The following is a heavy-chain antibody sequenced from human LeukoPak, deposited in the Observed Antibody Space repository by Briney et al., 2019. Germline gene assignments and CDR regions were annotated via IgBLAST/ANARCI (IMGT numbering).Heavy chain of an antibody. J-gene: IGHJ4*02. V-gene: IGHV4-30-4*08. Sequence: KASETLSLTCTVSGGSISSGDYYWSWIRQPPGKGLERIGYIYYSGSTYYNPSLKSRVTISVDTSKNQFSLKLSSVTAADTAVYYCARASGSYDAVDYWGQGTLVTVSS. CDR2: IYYSGST. CDR1: GGSISSGDYY. CDR3: ARASGSYDAVDY. D-gene: IGHD1-26*01.